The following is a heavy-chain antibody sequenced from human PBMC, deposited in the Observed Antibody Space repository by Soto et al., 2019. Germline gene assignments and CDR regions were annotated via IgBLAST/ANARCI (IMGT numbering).Heavy chain of an antibody. CDR2: IIPILGIA. CDR1: GGTFSSYT. J-gene: IGHJ4*02. V-gene: IGHV1-69*02. D-gene: IGHD3-10*01. CDR3: ARALTMVRGVIEDY. Sequence: QVQLVQSGAEVKKPGSSVKVSCKASGGTFSSYTISWVRKAPGQGLAWMGRIIPILGIANYAQKFQGRVTITADKFTSTAYMSLSTLRSEDTAVYYCARALTMVRGVIEDYWCQGTLVTVSS.